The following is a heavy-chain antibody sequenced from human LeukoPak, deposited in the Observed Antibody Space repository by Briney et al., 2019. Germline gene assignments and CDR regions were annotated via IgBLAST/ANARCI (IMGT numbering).Heavy chain of an antibody. D-gene: IGHD3-10*01. CDR3: AREWFGGEAAFDI. Sequence: GASVKVSCKASGGTFSSYAISWVRQAPGQGLEWMGGIIPIFGTANYAQKFQGRVTITADESTSTAYMELSSLRSEDTAVYYCAREWFGGEAAFDIWGQGTMVTVSS. V-gene: IGHV1-69*13. CDR1: GGTFSSYA. CDR2: IIPIFGTA. J-gene: IGHJ3*02.